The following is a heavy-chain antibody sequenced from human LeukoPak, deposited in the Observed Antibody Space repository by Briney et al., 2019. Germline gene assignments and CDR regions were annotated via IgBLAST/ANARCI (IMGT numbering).Heavy chain of an antibody. D-gene: IGHD3-16*02. CDR2: IHPSTGNP. CDR3: ARAYQRLGELSLPNY. V-gene: IGHV7-4-1*02. J-gene: IGHJ4*02. CDR1: GYTFTSYA. Sequence: ASVKVSCKASGYTFTSYAMNWVRQAPGQGLEWMGWIHPSTGNPTYAQGFTGRFVFSLDTSVSTTYLQISSLKAEDTAVYYCARAYQRLGELSLPNYWGQGTLVTVSS.